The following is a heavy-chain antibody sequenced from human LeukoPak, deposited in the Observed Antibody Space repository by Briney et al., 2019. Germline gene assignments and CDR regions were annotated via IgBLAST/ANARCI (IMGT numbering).Heavy chain of an antibody. CDR2: LYYGGNT. V-gene: IGHV4-59*08. Sequence: SETLSLTCTVSGASISSHYWSWIRQSPGKGLEWIGDLYYGGNTNYNPSLKTRVSLSVDTSNNHFSLRLRSVTAADTAFYFCARLVPPLYYLDYWGQGALVTVSS. CDR3: ARLVPPLYYLDY. CDR1: GASISSHY. D-gene: IGHD1-14*01. J-gene: IGHJ4*02.